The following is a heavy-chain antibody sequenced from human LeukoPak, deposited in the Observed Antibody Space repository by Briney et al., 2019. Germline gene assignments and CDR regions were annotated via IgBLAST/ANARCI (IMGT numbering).Heavy chain of an antibody. V-gene: IGHV4-38-2*02. CDR2: IYHSGST. J-gene: IGHJ4*02. CDR3: ARGSVKVVVMNPFDY. Sequence: PSETLSLTCSVSGGSISSYYWGWIRQPPGKGLEWIGSIYHSGSTYYNPSLKSRVTISVDTSKKQFSLKLSSVTAADTAVYYCARGSVKVVVMNPFDYWGQGTLVTVSS. D-gene: IGHD3-22*01. CDR1: GGSISSYY.